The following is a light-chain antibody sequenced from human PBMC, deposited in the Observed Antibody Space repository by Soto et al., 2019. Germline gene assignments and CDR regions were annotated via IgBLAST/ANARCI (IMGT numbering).Light chain of an antibody. Sequence: EIVMTQSPATLSVSPGERATLSCRASQSVSGNLAWYQQKPGHAPRLLIYGASTRATGIPARLSGSGSGTEFTLTISSLQSEDFAVYYCQQYNNWLTWTFGQGTKVEIK. CDR3: QQYNNWLTWT. V-gene: IGKV3-15*01. CDR1: QSVSGN. CDR2: GAS. J-gene: IGKJ1*01.